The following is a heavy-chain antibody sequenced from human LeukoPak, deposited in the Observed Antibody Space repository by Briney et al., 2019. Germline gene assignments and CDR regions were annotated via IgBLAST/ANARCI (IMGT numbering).Heavy chain of an antibody. CDR1: GYSFTSYW. D-gene: IGHD6-6*01. CDR3: ATNPAAREPYSSSKYYYYYYGMDV. CDR2: IYPGDSDT. Sequence: GESLKISCKGSGYSFTSYWIGWVRQMPGKGLEWMGIIYPGDSDTRYSPSFQGQVTISADKSISTAYLQWSSLKASDTAMYYCATNPAAREPYSSSKYYYYYYGMDVWGQGTTVTVSS. V-gene: IGHV5-51*01. J-gene: IGHJ6*02.